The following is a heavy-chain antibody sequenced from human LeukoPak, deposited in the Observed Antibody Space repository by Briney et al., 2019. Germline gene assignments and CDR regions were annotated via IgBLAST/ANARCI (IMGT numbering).Heavy chain of an antibody. CDR3: AKGKDGFRPNDAFDI. Sequence: GGSLRLSCAASGFTFSSYGMSWVRQAPGKGLEWVSAISGSGGSTYYADSVKGRFTISRDNSKNTLHLQMSSLRAEDTAVYYCAKGKDGFRPNDAFDIWGQGTMVTASS. V-gene: IGHV3-23*01. J-gene: IGHJ3*02. CDR1: GFTFSSYG. CDR2: ISGSGGST. D-gene: IGHD5-24*01.